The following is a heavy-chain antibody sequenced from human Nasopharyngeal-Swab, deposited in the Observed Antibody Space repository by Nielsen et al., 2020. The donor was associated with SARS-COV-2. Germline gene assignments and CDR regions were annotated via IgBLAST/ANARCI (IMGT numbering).Heavy chain of an antibody. CDR3: AKDRQLWSNDFDY. CDR1: GFTFSSYA. CDR2: IRNDGSNK. V-gene: IGHV3-30*02. D-gene: IGHD5-18*01. Sequence: GGSLRLSCAASGFTFSSYAMNWVRQAPGEGLDWVAFIRNDGSNKNYADSVKGRFAISRDNSKNTLYLQMNSLRAEDTAMYYCAKDRQLWSNDFDYWGQGTLVTVSS. J-gene: IGHJ4*02.